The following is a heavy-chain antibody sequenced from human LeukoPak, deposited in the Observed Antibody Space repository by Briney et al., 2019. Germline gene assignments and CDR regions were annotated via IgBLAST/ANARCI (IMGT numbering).Heavy chain of an antibody. CDR2: IYSGGST. V-gene: IGHV3-53*04. D-gene: IGHD4-23*01. J-gene: IGHJ4*02. Sequence: PGGSLRLSCAASGFTVSSNYMSWVRQAPGKGLEWVSVIYSGGSTYYADSVKGRFTISRHNSKNTLYLQMNSLRAEDTAVYYCARESGHCYGDNCFYFFDLWGQGFLVTVSS. CDR1: GFTVSSNY. CDR3: ARESGHCYGDNCFYFFDL.